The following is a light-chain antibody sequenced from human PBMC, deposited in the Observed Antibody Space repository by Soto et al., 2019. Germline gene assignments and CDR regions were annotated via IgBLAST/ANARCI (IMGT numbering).Light chain of an antibody. CDR3: QQYNSYSWT. CDR1: QSISTW. V-gene: IGKV1-5*01. Sequence: DIQITQSPSTLSASVGDRVAITCRSSQSISTWLAWYQQKPGKAPKLLIYDASNLESGVPSRFSGSGSGTEFTLTISSLQPDDFASYYCQQYNSYSWTFGQGTKV. CDR2: DAS. J-gene: IGKJ1*01.